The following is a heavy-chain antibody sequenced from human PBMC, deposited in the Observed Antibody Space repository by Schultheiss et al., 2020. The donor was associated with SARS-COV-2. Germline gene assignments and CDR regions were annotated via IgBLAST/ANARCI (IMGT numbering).Heavy chain of an antibody. J-gene: IGHJ4*02. CDR3: ARVLLWFGELSHFDY. V-gene: IGHV4-34*01. CDR1: GGSISSYY. Sequence: SQTLSLTCTVSGGSISSYYWSWIRQPPGKGLEWIGEINHSGSTNYNPSLKSRVTISVDTSKNQFSLKLSSVTAADTAVYYCARVLLWFGELSHFDYWGQGTLVTVSS. CDR2: INHSGST. D-gene: IGHD3-10*01.